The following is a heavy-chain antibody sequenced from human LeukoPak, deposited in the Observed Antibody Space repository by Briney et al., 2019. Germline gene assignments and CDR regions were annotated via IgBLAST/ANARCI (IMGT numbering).Heavy chain of an antibody. CDR2: IYCSGST. D-gene: IGHD5-24*01. Sequence: SETLSLTCAVYGGSFSGYYWSWIRQPPGKGLEWIGYIYCSGSTNYNPSLKSRVTISVDTSKNQFSLKLSSVTAADTAVYYCARDSEMEGGFDYWGQGTLVTVSS. J-gene: IGHJ4*02. CDR3: ARDSEMEGGFDY. V-gene: IGHV4-59*01. CDR1: GGSFSGYY.